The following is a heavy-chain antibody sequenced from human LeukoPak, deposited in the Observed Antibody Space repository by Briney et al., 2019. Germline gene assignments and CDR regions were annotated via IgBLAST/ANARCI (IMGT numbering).Heavy chain of an antibody. V-gene: IGHV3-30*03. Sequence: GGSLRLSCAASGFTFSSYGMHWVRQAPGKGLEWVAVISYDGSNKYYADSEKGRFTISRDNSKNTLYLQMNSLRAEDTAVYYCARDSGDGSGSYYPYGMDVWGQGTTVTVSS. CDR2: ISYDGSNK. CDR3: ARDSGDGSGSYYPYGMDV. CDR1: GFTFSSYG. D-gene: IGHD3-10*01. J-gene: IGHJ6*02.